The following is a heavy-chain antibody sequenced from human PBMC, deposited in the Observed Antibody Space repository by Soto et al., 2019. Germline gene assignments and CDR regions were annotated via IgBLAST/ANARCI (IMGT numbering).Heavy chain of an antibody. V-gene: IGHV4-31*03. CDR2: IYYSGST. J-gene: IGHJ3*02. CDR1: GGSISSGGYY. Sequence: QVQLQESGPGLVKPSQTLSLTCTVSGGSISSGGYYWSWIRQHPGKGLEWIGYIYYSGSTYYNPSLKSRVTISVDTSKNQFSLKLSSVTAADTAVYYCARVGPYDYGDYFWDEHTHNDAFDIWGQGTMVTVSS. D-gene: IGHD4-17*01. CDR3: ARVGPYDYGDYFWDEHTHNDAFDI.